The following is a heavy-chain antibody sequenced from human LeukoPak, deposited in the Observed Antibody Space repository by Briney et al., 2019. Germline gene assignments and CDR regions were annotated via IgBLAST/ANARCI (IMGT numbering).Heavy chain of an antibody. CDR3: ARVAIPYCSGGSCYPRIDY. V-gene: IGHV3-30*02. Sequence: GESLRLSCAASGFTFSSYAMHWVRQAPGKGLEWVAIIWSDGNNKYYADSVKGRFTISRDNSKNTLYLQMNSLRAEDTAVYYCARVAIPYCSGGSCYPRIDYWGQGTLVTVSS. CDR1: GFTFSSYA. D-gene: IGHD2-15*01. J-gene: IGHJ4*02. CDR2: IWSDGNNK.